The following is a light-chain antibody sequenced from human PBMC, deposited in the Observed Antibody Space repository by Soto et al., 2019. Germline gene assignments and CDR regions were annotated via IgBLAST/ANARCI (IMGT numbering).Light chain of an antibody. CDR1: QGIRNY. Sequence: DIQMTQSPSSLSASVGDRVTISCRASQGIRNYLAWYQQKPGKVPELLIYAASTLQSGGPYRFSGSGSGTDFTLTISSLHTEDVAVYYCQKYTSAPFTFGPGTKVDLK. V-gene: IGKV1-27*01. CDR3: QKYTSAPFT. CDR2: AAS. J-gene: IGKJ3*01.